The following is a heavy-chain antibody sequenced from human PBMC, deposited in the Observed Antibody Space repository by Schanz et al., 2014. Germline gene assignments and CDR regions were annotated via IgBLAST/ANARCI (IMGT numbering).Heavy chain of an antibody. J-gene: IGHJ4*02. CDR1: GYTFTTYY. CDR2: INPSSGTT. D-gene: IGHD3-22*01. Sequence: QVQLVQSGAEVKKPGVSVKVSCKASGYTFTTYYIHWVRQAPGQGLEWMGKINPSSGTTRIAQNFQGKLTVTRDTSTSTVKMELSSLRSEYTTVYYCARGRFFDSYSLDSWGQGTLVTVSS. CDR3: ARGRFFDSYSLDS. V-gene: IGHV1-46*03.